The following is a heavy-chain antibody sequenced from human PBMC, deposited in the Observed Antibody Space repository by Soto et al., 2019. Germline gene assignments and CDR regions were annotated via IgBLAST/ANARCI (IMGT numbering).Heavy chain of an antibody. CDR1: GGSISSGGYY. CDR3: ARDLVIYSSSSNYGMDV. J-gene: IGHJ6*02. D-gene: IGHD6-13*01. V-gene: IGHV4-31*03. Sequence: SETLSLTCTVSGGSISSGGYYWSWIRQHPGKGLEWIGYIYYSGSTYYNPSLKSRVTISVDTSKNQFSLKLSSVTAADTAVYYCARDLVIYSSSSNYGMDVWGQGTTVTVSS. CDR2: IYYSGST.